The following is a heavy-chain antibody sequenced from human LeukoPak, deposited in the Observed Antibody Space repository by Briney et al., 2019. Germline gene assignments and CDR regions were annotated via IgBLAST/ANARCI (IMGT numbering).Heavy chain of an antibody. D-gene: IGHD5-12*01. Sequence: GGSLRLSCAASGFTFSSYGMHWVRQAPGKGLEWVAVISYDGSNKYYADSVKGRFTISRDNSKNTLYLQMNSLRAEDTAVYYCAKVLLGAPRYSGYEMGYWGQGTLVTVSS. CDR3: AKVLLGAPRYSGYEMGY. CDR2: ISYDGSNK. J-gene: IGHJ4*02. CDR1: GFTFSSYG. V-gene: IGHV3-30*18.